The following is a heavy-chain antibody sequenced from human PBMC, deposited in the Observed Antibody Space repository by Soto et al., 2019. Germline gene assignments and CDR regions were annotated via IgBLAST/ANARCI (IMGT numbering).Heavy chain of an antibody. V-gene: IGHV1-24*01. J-gene: IGHJ6*02. CDR3: ARGAGRNSGYDWDYYYYGMDV. Sequence: ASVKVSCKVSGYTLTELSMHWVRQAPGKGLEWMGGINPKDGEANYAQKFQGRVTITAGESTSTAYMELSSLRSEDTAVYYCARGAGRNSGYDWDYYYYGMDVWGQGTTVTVSS. D-gene: IGHD5-12*01. CDR2: INPKDGEA. CDR1: GYTLTELS.